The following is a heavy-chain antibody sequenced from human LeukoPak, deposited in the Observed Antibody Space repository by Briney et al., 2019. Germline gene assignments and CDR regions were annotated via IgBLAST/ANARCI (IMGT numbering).Heavy chain of an antibody. CDR1: GGTFSSYA. CDR3: ARDVGYCSGGSCYQFDY. CDR2: IIPISGTA. J-gene: IGHJ4*02. D-gene: IGHD2-15*01. V-gene: IGHV1-69*01. Sequence: SVKVSCKASGGTFSSYAISWVRQAPGQGLEWMGGIIPISGTANYAQKFQGRVTITADESTSTAYMELSSLRSEDTAVYYCARDVGYCSGGSCYQFDYWGQGTLVTVSS.